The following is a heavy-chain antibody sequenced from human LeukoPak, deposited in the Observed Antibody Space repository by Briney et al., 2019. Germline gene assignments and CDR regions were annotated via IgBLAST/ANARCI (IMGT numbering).Heavy chain of an antibody. CDR3: ARSPPAVVPAAILWFDP. D-gene: IGHD2-2*01. CDR2: IYTSGST. J-gene: IGHJ5*02. V-gene: IGHV4-61*02. Sequence: SETLSLTCTVSGGSISSGSYYWSWIRQPAGKGLEWIGRIYTSGSTNYNPSLKSRVTISVDTSKNQFSLKLSSVTAADTAVYYCARSPPAVVPAAILWFDPWGQGTLVTVSS. CDR1: GGSISSGSYY.